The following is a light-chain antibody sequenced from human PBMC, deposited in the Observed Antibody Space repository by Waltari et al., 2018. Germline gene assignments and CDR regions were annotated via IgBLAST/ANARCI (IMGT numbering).Light chain of an antibody. Sequence: QAGLTHPPTLCRLFSHTATRTCTGDTNNVVTQAASSPQQHQGNPPKLLSYRNNNRPSGISERFSASRSGTTASLTITGLQPEDEADYYCSAWDISLNTHVFGTGTKVTVL. V-gene: IGLV10-54*04. J-gene: IGLJ1*01. CDR3: SAWDISLNTHV. CDR2: RNN. CDR1: TNNVVTQA.